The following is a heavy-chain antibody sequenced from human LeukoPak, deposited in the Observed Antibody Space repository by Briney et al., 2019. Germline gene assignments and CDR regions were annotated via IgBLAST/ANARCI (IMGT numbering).Heavy chain of an antibody. CDR2: IYYSGST. CDR3: ARAVYSSSRYVGRTNNNWFDP. D-gene: IGHD6-13*01. V-gene: IGHV4-59*01. CDR1: GGSISSYY. Sequence: SETLSLTCTVSGGSISSYYWSWIRQPPGKGLEWIGYIYYSGSTNYNPSLKSRVTISVDTSKNQFSLKLSSVTAADTAVYYCARAVYSSSRYVGRTNNNWFDPWGQGTLVTVSS. J-gene: IGHJ5*02.